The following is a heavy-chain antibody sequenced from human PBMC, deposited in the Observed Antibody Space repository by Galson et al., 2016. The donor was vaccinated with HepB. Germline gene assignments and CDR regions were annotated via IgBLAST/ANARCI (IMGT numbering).Heavy chain of an antibody. V-gene: IGHV3-30-3*01. Sequence: SLRLSCAASGFTFSSYAMHWVRQAPGKGLEWVAVISYDGTDKYYADSVKGRFTISRDNSRDTLYLQMNSLRAEDTAVYYCARDHSNYRIFLHYYYGMDVWGQGTMVTVSS. J-gene: IGHJ6*02. CDR3: ARDHSNYRIFLHYYYGMDV. D-gene: IGHD4-11*01. CDR1: GFTFSSYA. CDR2: ISYDGTDK.